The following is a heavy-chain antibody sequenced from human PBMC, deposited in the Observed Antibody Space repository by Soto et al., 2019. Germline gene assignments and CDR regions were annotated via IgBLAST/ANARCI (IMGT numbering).Heavy chain of an antibody. V-gene: IGHV3-23*01. CDR2: ISGSGGST. Sequence: GESLKISCAASGFTFSSYAMSWVRQAPGKGLEWVSAISGSGGSTYYADSVKGRFTISRDNSKNTLYLQMNSLRAEDTAVYYCAKDLPAATFGLFDPWGQGTLVTVSS. CDR3: AKDLPAATFGLFDP. CDR1: GFTFSSYA. J-gene: IGHJ5*02. D-gene: IGHD2-2*01.